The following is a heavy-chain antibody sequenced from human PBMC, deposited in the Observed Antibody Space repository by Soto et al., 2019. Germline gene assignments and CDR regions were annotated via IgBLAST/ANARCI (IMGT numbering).Heavy chain of an antibody. D-gene: IGHD3-10*01. Sequence: GGSMRLSCAASGFTFSSNAMSWVRQAPGKGLEWVSAISGRGGSTYYAETVKGRFTSSRDNSKNTLYLQMNSLRAEDTAVYYFAKARSFLVGGPFDYWGQGTLVTVSS. CDR1: GFTFSSNA. CDR2: ISGRGGST. J-gene: IGHJ4*02. V-gene: IGHV3-23*01. CDR3: AKARSFLVGGPFDY.